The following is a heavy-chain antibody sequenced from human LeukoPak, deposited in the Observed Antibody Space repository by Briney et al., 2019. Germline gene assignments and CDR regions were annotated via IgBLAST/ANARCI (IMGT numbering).Heavy chain of an antibody. J-gene: IGHJ4*02. Sequence: GGTLRLSCTASGFTFSSYGMSWVRQAPGKGLEWVSAISGSGGSTHYADSVKGRFTISRDNSKNTLYLQMNSLRAEDTAVYYCANTPTNYYDSSGYYYVEAWGQGTLVTVSS. D-gene: IGHD3-22*01. V-gene: IGHV3-23*01. CDR1: GFTFSSYG. CDR2: ISGSGGST. CDR3: ANTPTNYYDSSGYYYVEA.